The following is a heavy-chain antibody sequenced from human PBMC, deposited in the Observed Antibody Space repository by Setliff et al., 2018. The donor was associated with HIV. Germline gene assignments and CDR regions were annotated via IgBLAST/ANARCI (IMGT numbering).Heavy chain of an antibody. V-gene: IGHV4-61*01. Sequence: SETLSLTCTVSGDSVSSSSYYWSWIRQPPGKGLEWIGYTYYSGTTKYNPSLKCRVPISVDTSKNQFSLKLSSVPAADTAVYYCASEAWTSYRSSSGYYYYYMDVWGKGTTVNVSS. J-gene: IGHJ6*03. CDR1: GDSVSSSSYY. CDR2: TYYSGTT. CDR3: ASEAWTSYRSSSGYYYYYMDV. D-gene: IGHD6-6*01.